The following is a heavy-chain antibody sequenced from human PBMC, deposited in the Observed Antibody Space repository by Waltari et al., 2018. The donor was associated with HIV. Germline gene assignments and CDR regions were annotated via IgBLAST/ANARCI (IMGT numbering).Heavy chain of an antibody. D-gene: IGHD5-12*01. CDR2: IYCSRST. V-gene: IGHV4-39*01. CDR3: ARIGYAKRLVDD. CDR1: GGSISSSSYY. Sequence: QLQLQESGPGLLKPSETLSLTCTVAGGSISSSSYYWGWIRQPPGKGLQWIGSIYCSRSTYHNPPRTSRVTISGDTSKNQFSLKRSSVTPADTAVYYVARIGYAKRLVDDWGQGTLVTVSS. J-gene: IGHJ4*02.